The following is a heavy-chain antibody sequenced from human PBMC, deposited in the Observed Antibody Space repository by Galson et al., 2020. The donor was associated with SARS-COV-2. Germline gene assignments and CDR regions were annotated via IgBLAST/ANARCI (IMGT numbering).Heavy chain of an antibody. J-gene: IGHJ4*02. V-gene: IGHV3-30*04. CDR1: GFTFSSYA. Sequence: GESLKISCAASGFTFSSYAMHWVRQAPGKGLEWVAVISYDGSNKYYADSVKGRFTISRDNSKNTLYLQMNSLRAEDTAVYYCARDLLGGKWLFNYWGQGTLVTVSS. CDR2: ISYDGSNK. D-gene: IGHD5-12*01. CDR3: ARDLLGGKWLFNY.